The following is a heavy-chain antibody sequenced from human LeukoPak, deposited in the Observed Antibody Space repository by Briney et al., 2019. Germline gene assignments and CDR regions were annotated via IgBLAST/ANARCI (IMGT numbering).Heavy chain of an antibody. V-gene: IGHV3-48*04. Sequence: GGSLRLSCAASGFTFSSYAMSWVRQAPGKGLEWVSYISPSATTIFYTDSLKGRFTISRDNAENSLSLQMNSLRAEDTAVYYCARPYCSSISCYTGRYYFDYWGQGTLVTVSS. CDR3: ARPYCSSISCYTGRYYFDY. J-gene: IGHJ4*02. CDR1: GFTFSSYA. D-gene: IGHD2-2*02. CDR2: ISPSATTI.